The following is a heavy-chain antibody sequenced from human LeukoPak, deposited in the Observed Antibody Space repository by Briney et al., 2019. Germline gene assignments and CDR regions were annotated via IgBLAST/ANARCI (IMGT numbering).Heavy chain of an antibody. V-gene: IGHV3-74*01. CDR3: ARSSSGYYDY. Sequence: GGSLRLSFAASGFTISNYWMHWGRQAPGKGLVWVSRINSDGSNTIYADSVKGRFTVSRDNAKNTLYLQMNGLRAEDTAVYYCARSSSGYYDYWGQGTLVTVSS. D-gene: IGHD2/OR15-2a*01. CDR1: GFTISNYW. CDR2: INSDGSNT. J-gene: IGHJ4*02.